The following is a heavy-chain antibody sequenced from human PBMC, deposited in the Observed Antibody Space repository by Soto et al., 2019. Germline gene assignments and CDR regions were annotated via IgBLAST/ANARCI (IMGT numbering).Heavy chain of an antibody. D-gene: IGHD5-18*01. CDR1: GYTFTSYD. CDR2: MNPNSGKT. V-gene: IGHV1-8*01. Sequence: ASVKVSCKASGYTFTSYDIHWVRQATGQRLEWMGWMNPNSGKTAHAEKFQGRVTMISNTSISTVYMDLSGLTSDDTAIYYCARGSGYNYAYASDYWG. J-gene: IGHJ4*01. CDR3: ARGSGYNYAYASDY.